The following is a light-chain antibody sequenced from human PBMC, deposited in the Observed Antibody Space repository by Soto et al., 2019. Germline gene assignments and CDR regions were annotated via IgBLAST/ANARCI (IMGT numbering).Light chain of an antibody. J-gene: IGKJ4*01. CDR3: QQRSNWPPELT. V-gene: IGKV3-11*01. Sequence: EIVLTHSPATLSLSPCERATLSFSASQSVSSYLAWYQQKPGQAPRLLIYDASNRATGIPARFSGSGSGTDFTLTISSLEPEDFAVYYCQQRSNWPPELTFGGGTKVDIK. CDR1: QSVSSY. CDR2: DAS.